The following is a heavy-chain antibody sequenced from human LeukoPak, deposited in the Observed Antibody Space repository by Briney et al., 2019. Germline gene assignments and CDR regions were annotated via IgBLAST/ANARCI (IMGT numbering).Heavy chain of an antibody. CDR3: ASGEAAAGGYVDY. CDR1: GGSITNYY. CDR2: TYYSGST. V-gene: IGHV4-59*08. J-gene: IGHJ4*02. D-gene: IGHD6-13*01. Sequence: SETLSLTCTVSGGSITNYYWSWIRQPPEKGLEWVGYTYYSGSTNYNPSLKSRLTISADTSRGQFSLKPSSVTAADTAVYYCASGEAAAGGYVDYWGQGILVIVSS.